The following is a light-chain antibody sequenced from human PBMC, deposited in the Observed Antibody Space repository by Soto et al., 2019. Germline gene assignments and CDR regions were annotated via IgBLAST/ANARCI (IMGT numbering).Light chain of an antibody. V-gene: IGKV3-20*01. CDR2: ASS. CDR3: QQYSTSQT. Sequence: EIVLTQSPGTLSLSPGERATLSCRASQSVTSYLAWYQQKPGQAPRLLIYASSTRATRIPDRFSGGGSGTDFTLTISRLEPEDFAVYYCQQYSTSQTFGQGTMLEI. J-gene: IGKJ1*01. CDR1: QSVTSY.